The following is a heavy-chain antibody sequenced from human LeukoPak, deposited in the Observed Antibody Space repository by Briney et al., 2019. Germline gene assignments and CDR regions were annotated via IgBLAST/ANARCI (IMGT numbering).Heavy chain of an antibody. V-gene: IGHV3-23*01. CDR3: AKEPREYCSRTSCPNWIDA. Sequence: GGSLRLSCAASGFTFSSYAMSWVRQAPGKGLEWVSAISASGGTTYYADPVKGRFTISRDNSKNTLYLQASSLRAEDTAVYYCAKEPREYCSRTSCPNWIDAWGQGTLVTVSS. J-gene: IGHJ5*02. CDR1: GFTFSSYA. D-gene: IGHD2-2*01. CDR2: ISASGGTT.